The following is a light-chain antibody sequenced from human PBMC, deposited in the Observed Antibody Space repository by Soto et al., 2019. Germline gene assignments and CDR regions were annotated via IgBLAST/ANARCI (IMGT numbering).Light chain of an antibody. J-gene: IGKJ1*01. V-gene: IGKV1-5*03. CDR1: QSIDIW. CDR3: QQYKSYSRT. CDR2: KAS. Sequence: DIQMIQSPSTLSASVGDRVSITCRATQSIDIWLAWYQQKPGKAPKVLIYKASILESGVPSRFSGSGSGTEFTLTISRLQPEDFATYYCQQYKSYSRTFGQGTKVEIK.